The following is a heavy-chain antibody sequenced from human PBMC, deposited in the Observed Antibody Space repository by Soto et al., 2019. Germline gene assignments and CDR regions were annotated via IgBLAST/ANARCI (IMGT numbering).Heavy chain of an antibody. CDR1: GFTFTSSA. CDR2: IVVGSGNT. D-gene: IGHD2-15*01. Sequence: GASVKVSCKASGFTFTSSAVQWVRQARGQRLEWIGWIVVGSGNTNYAQKFQERVTITRDMSTSTAYMELSSLRSEDTAVYYCAADSIGYCSGGSCYCYYGMDVWGQGTTVTVSS. CDR3: AADSIGYCSGGSCYCYYGMDV. V-gene: IGHV1-58*01. J-gene: IGHJ6*02.